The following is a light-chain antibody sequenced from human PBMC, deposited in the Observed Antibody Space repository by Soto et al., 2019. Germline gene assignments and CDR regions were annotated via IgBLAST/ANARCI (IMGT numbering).Light chain of an antibody. CDR2: GAS. Sequence: EIVLTNSPGTLSLPLWETAILSCRASQSVRSSYLAWYQQNPGQAPRLLIYGASSRATGSPDRCSGSGSGTDFTLTISSLEPEDFAVYYCQQYAGPPTTFGQATRVEIK. V-gene: IGKV3-20*01. CDR3: QQYAGPPTT. J-gene: IGKJ5*01. CDR1: QSVRSSY.